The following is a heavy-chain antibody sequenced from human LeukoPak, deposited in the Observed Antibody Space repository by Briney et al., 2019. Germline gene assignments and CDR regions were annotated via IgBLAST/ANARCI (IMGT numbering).Heavy chain of an antibody. Sequence: SVKVSCKASGGTFSSYAISWVRQAPGQWLEWMGRIIPILGIANYAQKFQGRVTITADKSTSTAYMELSSLRSEDTAVYYCARERSSNEPFDYWGQGTLVTVSS. D-gene: IGHD1-1*01. CDR3: ARERSSNEPFDY. CDR2: IIPILGIA. J-gene: IGHJ4*02. V-gene: IGHV1-69*04. CDR1: GGTFSSYA.